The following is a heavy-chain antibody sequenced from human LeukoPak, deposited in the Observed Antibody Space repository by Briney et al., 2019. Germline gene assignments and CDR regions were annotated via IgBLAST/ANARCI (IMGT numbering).Heavy chain of an antibody. V-gene: IGHV3-66*01. Sequence: GGSLRLSCAASGFTVTSNYMSLVRQAPGKGLEWVSIIYSAGSIYYADSVKGRFTISRDNSENTLYLQMNNLRAEDTAVYFCARGRSYYYDNTGSFDYWGQGTLVTVSS. CDR1: GFTVTSNY. J-gene: IGHJ4*02. D-gene: IGHD3-22*01. CDR2: IYSAGSI. CDR3: ARGRSYYYDNTGSFDY.